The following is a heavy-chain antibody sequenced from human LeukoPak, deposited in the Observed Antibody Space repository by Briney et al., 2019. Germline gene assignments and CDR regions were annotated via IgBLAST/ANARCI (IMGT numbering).Heavy chain of an antibody. V-gene: IGHV1-18*01. CDR3: ARWGLVAPGTYYYYYMDV. CDR1: GYTFTNYG. D-gene: IGHD2-2*01. CDR2: INAYNGDT. J-gene: IGHJ6*03. Sequence: ASVKISCKASGYTFTNYGVSWVRQAPGQGLEWMGWINAYNGDTHYAQNLQGRLTMTTDTSTSMAFMELRSLRPDDTAVYFCARWGLVAPGTYYYYYMDVWGRGTTVTVSS.